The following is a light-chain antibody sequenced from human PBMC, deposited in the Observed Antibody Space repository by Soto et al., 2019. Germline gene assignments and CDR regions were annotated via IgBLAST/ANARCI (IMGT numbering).Light chain of an antibody. CDR1: QSVSSY. V-gene: IGKV3-11*01. Sequence: EIVLTQSPGTLSLSPGERATLSCRASQSVSSYLAWYQQKPGQAPRLLIYDASNRATGIPARFRGSGSGTDFTLTIGSLESGDFAVYYCQQRSDWPLTFGGGTKVEIK. CDR2: DAS. J-gene: IGKJ4*01. CDR3: QQRSDWPLT.